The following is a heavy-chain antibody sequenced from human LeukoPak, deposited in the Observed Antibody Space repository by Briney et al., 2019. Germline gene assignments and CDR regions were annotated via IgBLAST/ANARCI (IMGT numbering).Heavy chain of an antibody. V-gene: IGHV3-30*18. CDR3: AKDGRYYYYGLGNYYYYMDV. Sequence: GGSLRLSCAAPGFTFNSYGMHWVRQAPGKGLEWVAVISYDGSNKYYADSVKGRFTISRDNSKNTLYLQMNSLRAEDTAVYYCAKDGRYYYYGLGNYYYYMDVWGKGTTVTVSS. CDR1: GFTFNSYG. J-gene: IGHJ6*03. D-gene: IGHD3-10*01. CDR2: ISYDGSNK.